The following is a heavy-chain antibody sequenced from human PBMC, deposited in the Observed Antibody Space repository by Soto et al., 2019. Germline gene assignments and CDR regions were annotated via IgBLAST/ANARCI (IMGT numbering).Heavy chain of an antibody. J-gene: IGHJ4*02. D-gene: IGHD4-17*01. CDR2: ISGSGGTK. CDR3: AKVSYGDYPGHFDY. V-gene: IGHV3-23*01. CDR1: GFTFSTYA. Sequence: GGSLRLSCAASGFTFSTYAMTWVRQAPGKGLEWVAVISGSGGTKYYADSVKGRFTISRDNSKNSLYLQMNSLRAEDTAVYYCAKVSYGDYPGHFDYWGQGTLVTVSS.